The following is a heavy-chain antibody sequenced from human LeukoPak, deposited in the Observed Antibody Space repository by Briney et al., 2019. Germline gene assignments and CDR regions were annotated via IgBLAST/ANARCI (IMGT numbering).Heavy chain of an antibody. J-gene: IGHJ4*02. CDR3: VSPRGFSYGYFDY. V-gene: IGHV4-39*01. CDR2: IYYSKNT. Sequence: PSETLSLSCTVSGGSISSSSAYWGWIRQPPGKGLEWIGSIYYSKNTYYNPSLKSRVTISADTSKNQFSLTLGSVSATDTAVYYCVSPRGFSYGYFDYWGQGTLVTVSS. CDR1: GGSISSSSAY. D-gene: IGHD5-18*01.